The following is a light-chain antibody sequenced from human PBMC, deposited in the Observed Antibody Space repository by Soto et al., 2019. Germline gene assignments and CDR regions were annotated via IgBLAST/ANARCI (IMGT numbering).Light chain of an antibody. CDR2: GAS. J-gene: IGKJ1*01. CDR3: QHYNNWPRT. CDR1: QSVSSN. Sequence: EIVMTQSPATLSVSPGERATLSCRASQSVSSNLAWYQQKPGQARRHLIYGASTRATGIQARFSGSGSGTEFTLTISSLQSEDFAVYYCQHYNNWPRTFGQGTKVEIK. V-gene: IGKV3-15*01.